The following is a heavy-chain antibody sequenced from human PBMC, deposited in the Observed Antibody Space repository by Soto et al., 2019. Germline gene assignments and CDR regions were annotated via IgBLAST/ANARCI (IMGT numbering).Heavy chain of an antibody. Sequence: GGSLRLSCAASGFTFSSYGMHWVRQAPGKGLEWVAVISYDGSNKYYADSVKGRFTISRDNSKNTLYLQMNSLRAEDTAVYYCAKDRGDIAAAGTEYYYYGMDVWGQGTTVTVSS. CDR2: ISYDGSNK. J-gene: IGHJ6*02. CDR3: AKDRGDIAAAGTEYYYYGMDV. CDR1: GFTFSSYG. V-gene: IGHV3-30*18. D-gene: IGHD6-13*01.